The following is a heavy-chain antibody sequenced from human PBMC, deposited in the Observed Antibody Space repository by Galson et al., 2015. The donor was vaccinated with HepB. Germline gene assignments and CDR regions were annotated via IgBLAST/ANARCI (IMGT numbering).Heavy chain of an antibody. D-gene: IGHD3-10*01. CDR1: GFTFSSYG. CDR3: ASQYYYGSVPYYYYGMDV. Sequence: SLRLSCAASGFTFSSYGMHWVRQAPGKGLEWVAVIWYDGSNKYYADSVKGRFTISRDNSKNTLYLQMNSLRAEDTAVYYCASQYYYGSVPYYYYGMDVWGQGTTVTVSS. CDR2: IWYDGSNK. V-gene: IGHV3-33*01. J-gene: IGHJ6*02.